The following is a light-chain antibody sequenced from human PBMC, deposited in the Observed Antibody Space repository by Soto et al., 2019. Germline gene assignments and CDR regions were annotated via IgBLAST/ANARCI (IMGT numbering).Light chain of an antibody. Sequence: DIQMTQSPSPLSPSVEARVTITCRASQSISSWLAWYQQKPGKAPKLLIFDAYSLESGVPSRFSGSGSGTEFSLTISSLQPDDFATYSCQQYNSYYWTFGQGTKVEIK. CDR3: QQYNSYYWT. CDR2: DAY. J-gene: IGKJ1*01. V-gene: IGKV1-5*01. CDR1: QSISSW.